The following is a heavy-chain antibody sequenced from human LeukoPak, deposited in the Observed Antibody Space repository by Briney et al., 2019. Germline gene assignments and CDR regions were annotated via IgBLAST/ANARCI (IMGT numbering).Heavy chain of an antibody. V-gene: IGHV3-23*01. D-gene: IGHD6-6*01. J-gene: IGHJ4*02. CDR3: AKRVPYSSSSVYFDF. CDR1: GFTFNSYG. Sequence: HSGRSLRLSCAASGFTFNSYGMNWVRQAPGKGLEWVSSISDTGKNTYYADSAKGRFTISRDNSKNTLYLQMNSLRADDTAVYYCAKRVPYSSSSVYFDFWGLGTLVTVSS. CDR2: ISDTGKNT.